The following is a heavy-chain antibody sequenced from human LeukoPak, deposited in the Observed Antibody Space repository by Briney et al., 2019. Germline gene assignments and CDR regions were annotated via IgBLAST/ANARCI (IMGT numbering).Heavy chain of an antibody. CDR3: AREVGSGWYPYYYYYYMDV. D-gene: IGHD6-19*01. Sequence: ASVKVSCKVSGYTLTELSMHWVRQAPGKGLEWMGGFDPEDGETIYAQKFQGRVTMTEDTSTDTAYMELSSLRSEDTAVYYCAREVGSGWYPYYYYYYMDVWGKGTTVTVSS. V-gene: IGHV1-24*01. CDR2: FDPEDGET. CDR1: GYTLTELS. J-gene: IGHJ6*03.